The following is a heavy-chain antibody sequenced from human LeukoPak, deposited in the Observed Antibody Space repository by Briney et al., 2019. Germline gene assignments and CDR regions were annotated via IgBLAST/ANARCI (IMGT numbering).Heavy chain of an antibody. V-gene: IGHV3-48*03. CDR2: ISSSGSTI. Sequence: GGSLRLSCAASGFTFSSYEMNWVRQAPGKGLEWVSYISSSGSTIYYADSVKGRFTISRDNSRSTLSLQMDSLRAEDTATYYCATYRQIQVPFEFWGQGTLVTVSS. J-gene: IGHJ4*02. CDR3: ATYRQIQVPFEF. CDR1: GFTFSSYE. D-gene: IGHD5-18*01.